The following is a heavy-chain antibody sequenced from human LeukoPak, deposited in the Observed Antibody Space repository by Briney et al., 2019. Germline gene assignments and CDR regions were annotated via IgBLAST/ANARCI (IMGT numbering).Heavy chain of an antibody. D-gene: IGHD6-6*01. CDR2: INHSGST. Sequence: PSETLSLTCAVYGGSFSGYYWSWIRQPPGKGLEWIGEINHSGSTNYNPSLKSRVTISVDTSKNQFSLKLSSVTAADTAVYYCARYRSFSYSSSVYNYFDYWGQGTLVTVSS. J-gene: IGHJ4*02. CDR1: GGSFSGYY. CDR3: ARYRSFSYSSSVYNYFDY. V-gene: IGHV4-34*01.